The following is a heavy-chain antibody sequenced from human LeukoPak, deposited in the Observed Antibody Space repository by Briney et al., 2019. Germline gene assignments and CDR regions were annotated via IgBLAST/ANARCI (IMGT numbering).Heavy chain of an antibody. V-gene: IGHV4-34*01. CDR2: INHSGST. CDR1: GGSFSGYY. J-gene: IGHJ5*02. Sequence: SETLSLTCAVYGGSFSGYYWSWIRQPPGKGLEWIGEINHSGSTNYNPSLKSRVTISVDTSKNQFSLKLSSVTAADTAVYYCAIGGQWLGSNWFDPWGQGTLVTVS. D-gene: IGHD6-19*01. CDR3: AIGGQWLGSNWFDP.